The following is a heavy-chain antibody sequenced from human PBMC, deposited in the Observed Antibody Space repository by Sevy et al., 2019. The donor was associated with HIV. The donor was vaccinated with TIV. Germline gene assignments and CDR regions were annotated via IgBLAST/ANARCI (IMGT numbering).Heavy chain of an antibody. CDR3: AKDPIRRYCSSTSCGRVY. D-gene: IGHD2-2*01. J-gene: IGHJ4*02. CDR2: ISGSGGST. Sequence: GGSLRLSCAASGFTFSSYAMSWVRQAPGKGLEWVSAISGSGGSTYYADSVKGRFTISRGNSKNTLYLQMNSLRAEDTAVYYCAKDPIRRYCSSTSCGRVYWGQGTLVTVSS. CDR1: GFTFSSYA. V-gene: IGHV3-23*01.